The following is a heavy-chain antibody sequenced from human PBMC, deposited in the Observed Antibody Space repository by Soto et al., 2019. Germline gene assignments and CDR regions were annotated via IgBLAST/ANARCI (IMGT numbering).Heavy chain of an antibody. CDR3: ASGTEVSPSRDV. D-gene: IGHD1-26*01. J-gene: IGHJ6*02. CDR1: GGSISSGGYY. Sequence: QVQLQESGPGLVKPSQTLSLTCTVSGGSISSGGYYWSWIRQHPGKGLEWIGYLYYSGSTYYNPSLKSRVTISVDTSKNQFSLKLSSLTAADTAVYYCASGTEVSPSRDVWGQGTTVTVSS. V-gene: IGHV4-31*03. CDR2: LYYSGST.